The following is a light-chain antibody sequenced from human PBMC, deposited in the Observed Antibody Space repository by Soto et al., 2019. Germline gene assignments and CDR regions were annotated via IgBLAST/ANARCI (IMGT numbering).Light chain of an antibody. Sequence: EIVLTQSPGTLSLSPGARATLSCRASQSVSSNLAWYQQKPGQAPRLLIYGASTRATGIPARFSGSGSGTDFTLTVSNLESEDSAVYYCQQYVHWPPGAFGQGTKV. CDR3: QQYVHWPPGA. V-gene: IGKV3-15*01. J-gene: IGKJ1*01. CDR2: GAS. CDR1: QSVSSN.